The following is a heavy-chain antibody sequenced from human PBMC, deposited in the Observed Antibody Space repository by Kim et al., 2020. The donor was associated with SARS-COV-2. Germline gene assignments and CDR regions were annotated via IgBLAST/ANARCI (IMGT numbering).Heavy chain of an antibody. V-gene: IGHV3-30-3*01. D-gene: IGHD2-15*01. CDR2: ISYDGSNK. CDR1: GFTFSSYA. CDR3: AREGYCSGGSCGGRADFDY. J-gene: IGHJ4*02. Sequence: GGSLRLSCAASGFTFSSYAMHWVRQAPGKGLEWVAVISYDGSNKYYADSVKGRFTISRDNSKNTLYLQMNSLRAEDTAVYYCAREGYCSGGSCGGRADFDYWGQGTLVTVSS.